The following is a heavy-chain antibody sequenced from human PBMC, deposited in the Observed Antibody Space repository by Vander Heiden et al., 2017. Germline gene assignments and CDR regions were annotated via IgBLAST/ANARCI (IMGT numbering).Heavy chain of an antibody. CDR2: ISWNSGSI. V-gene: IGHV3-9*01. J-gene: IGHJ4*02. CDR1: GFTFDDYA. Sequence: LSCAASGFTFDDYAMHWVRQAPGKGLEWVSGISWNSGSIGYADSVKGRFTISRDNAKNSLYLQMNSLRDEDTALYYCAKSDRSVLMVYAILDYWGQGNLVTVSS. D-gene: IGHD2-8*01. CDR3: AKSDRSVLMVYAILDY.